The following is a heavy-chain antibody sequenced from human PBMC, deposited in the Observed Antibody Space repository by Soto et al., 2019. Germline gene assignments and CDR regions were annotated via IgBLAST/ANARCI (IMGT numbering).Heavy chain of an antibody. D-gene: IGHD6-6*01. Sequence: SETLSLTCAVSGGSISSSNWWSWVRQPPGKGLEWIGEIYHSGSTNYNPSLKSRVTISVDKSKNQFSLKLSSVTAADTAVYYCARVGGSSSHGGFDPWGQGTLVTVSS. CDR2: IYHSGST. CDR1: GGSISSSNW. V-gene: IGHV4-4*02. J-gene: IGHJ5*02. CDR3: ARVGGSSSHGGFDP.